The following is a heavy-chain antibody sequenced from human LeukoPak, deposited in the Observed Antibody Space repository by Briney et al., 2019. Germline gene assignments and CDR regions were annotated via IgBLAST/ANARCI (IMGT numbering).Heavy chain of an antibody. J-gene: IGHJ4*02. CDR2: IYSGGGT. V-gene: IGHV3-53*01. Sequence: AGGSLRLSCAASGFTVSSNYMSWVRQAREKGLEWVSFIYSGGGTFYADSVKGRFTFSRDNSKNTLYLQMNNLRAEDTAVYYCARVTLSGGPVAAYFDYWGQGTLVTVSS. CDR3: ARVTLSGGPVAAYFDY. D-gene: IGHD6-19*01. CDR1: GFTVSSNY.